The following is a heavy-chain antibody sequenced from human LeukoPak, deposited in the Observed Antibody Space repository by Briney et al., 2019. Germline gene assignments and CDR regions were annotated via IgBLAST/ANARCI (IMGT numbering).Heavy chain of an antibody. D-gene: IGHD2-2*01. CDR3: ARSRRVRYCSSTSCYAGYFDY. Sequence: ASVKVSCKASGYTFTGYYMHWVRQAPGQGLEWMGWINPNSGGTNYAQKFQGRVTTTRDTSISTAYMELSRLRSDDTAVYYCARSRRVRYCSSTSCYAGYFDYWGQGTLVTVSS. CDR1: GYTFTGYY. CDR2: INPNSGGT. V-gene: IGHV1-2*02. J-gene: IGHJ4*02.